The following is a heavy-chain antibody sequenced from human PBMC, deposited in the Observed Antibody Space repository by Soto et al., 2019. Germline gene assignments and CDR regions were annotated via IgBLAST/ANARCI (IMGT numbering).Heavy chain of an antibody. CDR2: ISSDGNNK. CDR1: GFTFSNYG. CDR3: WTDRGSGCNYYGLDD. J-gene: IGHJ6*02. Sequence: QVQLVESGGGVVQPGRSLRFSCAASGFTFSNYGMHWVRQAPGKGLEWVAVISSDGNNKYYVDSVKGRFTISRDNSKHTLYLQMNSLRVEYTAVYYCWTDRGSGCNYYGLDDWGQGTTVTVSS. V-gene: IGHV3-30*03. D-gene: IGHD6-19*01.